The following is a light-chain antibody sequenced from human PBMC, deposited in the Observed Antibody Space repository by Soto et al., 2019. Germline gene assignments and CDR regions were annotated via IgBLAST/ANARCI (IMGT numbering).Light chain of an antibody. CDR1: NSDVSGYNY. CDR3: SSYTSSSTLMV. Sequence: QSVLTQPASVSGSPGQSITISCTGTNSDVSGYNYVSWYQQHPGKAPKLMIYEVSNRPSGVSNRFSGSKSGNTASLTISGLQAEDEADYYCSSYTSSSTLMVFGGGTQLTVL. J-gene: IGLJ2*01. CDR2: EVS. V-gene: IGLV2-14*01.